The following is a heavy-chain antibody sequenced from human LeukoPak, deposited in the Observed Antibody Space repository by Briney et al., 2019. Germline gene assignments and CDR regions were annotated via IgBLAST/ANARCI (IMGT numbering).Heavy chain of an antibody. Sequence: GGSLGLSCAASGFTFSDYYMSWIRQAPGRGLEWVSYISSSSSYTNYADSVKGRFTISRDNAKNSLYLQMNSLRAEDTAVYYCAREGGSGSYYYWGQGTLVTVSS. V-gene: IGHV3-11*06. CDR2: ISSSSSYT. CDR1: GFTFSDYY. D-gene: IGHD3-10*01. J-gene: IGHJ4*02. CDR3: AREGGSGSYYY.